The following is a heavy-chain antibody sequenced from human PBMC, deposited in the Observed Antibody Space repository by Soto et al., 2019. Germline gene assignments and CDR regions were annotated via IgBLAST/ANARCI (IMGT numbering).Heavy chain of an antibody. D-gene: IGHD6-13*01. CDR1: GGSISSSNW. CDR3: ARDPLRGSSWSYYYYGMDV. CDR2: IYHSGST. V-gene: IGHV4-4*02. J-gene: IGHJ6*02. Sequence: SETLSLTCAVSGGSISSSNWWSWVRQPPGKGLEWIGEIYHSGSTNYNPSLKSRVTISVDKSKNQFSLKLSSVTAADTAVYYCARDPLRGSSWSYYYYGMDVWGQGTTVTASS.